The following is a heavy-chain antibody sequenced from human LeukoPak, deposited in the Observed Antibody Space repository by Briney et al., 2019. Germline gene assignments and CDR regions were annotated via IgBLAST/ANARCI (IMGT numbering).Heavy chain of an antibody. V-gene: IGHV1-2*02. CDR3: AREAEYSSSYYFDY. CDR1: GYTFTGYY. Sequence: GASVKVSCKASGYTFTGYYMHWVRQAPGQELEWMGWINPNSGGTNYAQKFQGRVTMTRDTSISTAYMELSRLRSDDTAVYYCAREAEYSSSYYFDYWGQGTLVIVSS. J-gene: IGHJ4*02. D-gene: IGHD6-6*01. CDR2: INPNSGGT.